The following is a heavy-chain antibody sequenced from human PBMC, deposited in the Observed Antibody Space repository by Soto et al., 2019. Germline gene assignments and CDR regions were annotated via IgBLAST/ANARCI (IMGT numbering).Heavy chain of an antibody. CDR3: DVSRGWWDVHH. D-gene: IGHD6-13*01. J-gene: IGHJ1*01. V-gene: IGHV1-3*01. CDR1: GYTFTTYD. Sequence: QVLLVQSGADVKKPGASVQISCKASGYTFTTYDMHWVRQAPGQRREWMGSINANNGTPKSSQRFQGSATFTRDTPAATGYMDLSSLISEDTAVYYCDVSRGWWDVHHCGQCTLVPVSS. CDR2: INANNGTP.